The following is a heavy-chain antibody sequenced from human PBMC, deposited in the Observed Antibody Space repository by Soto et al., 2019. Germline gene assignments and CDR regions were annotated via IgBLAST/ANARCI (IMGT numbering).Heavy chain of an antibody. D-gene: IGHD6-19*01. V-gene: IGHV3-30*18. J-gene: IGHJ4*02. Sequence: GGSLRLSCAASGFTFSSYGMHWVRRAPGKGLEWVAVISYDGSNKYYADSVKGRFTISRDNSKNTLYLQMNSLRAEDTAVYYCAKDRGSGWYPNDYWGQGTLVTVSS. CDR3: AKDRGSGWYPNDY. CDR1: GFTFSSYG. CDR2: ISYDGSNK.